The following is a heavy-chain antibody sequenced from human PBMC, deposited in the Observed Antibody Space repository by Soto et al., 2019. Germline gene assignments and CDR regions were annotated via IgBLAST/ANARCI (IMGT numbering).Heavy chain of an antibody. D-gene: IGHD5-18*01. V-gene: IGHV1-69*01. CDR2: IIPIFGTG. CDR3: ARDTAMVRPPYNCYGMDV. J-gene: IGHJ6*02. CDR1: GGTFSSYA. Sequence: QVQLVQSGAEVKKPGSSVKVSCKASGGTFSSYAISWVRQAPGQGLEWMGGIIPIFGTGNYAQKFQGRVTITADESTSTAYMELSSLRSEDTAVDYCARDTAMVRPPYNCYGMDVWGQGTTVTVSS.